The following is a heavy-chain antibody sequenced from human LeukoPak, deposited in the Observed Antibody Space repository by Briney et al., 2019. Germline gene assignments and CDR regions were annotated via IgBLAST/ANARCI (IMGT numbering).Heavy chain of an antibody. J-gene: IGHJ6*02. CDR3: ARAYCGGDCYSTYYYYGMDV. CDR1: GFTFSSYA. D-gene: IGHD2-21*02. CDR2: ISYDGSNK. Sequence: GGSLRLSCAASGFTFSSYAMHWVRQAPGKGLEWVAVISYDGSNKYYADSVKGRFTISRDNSKNTLYLQMNSLRAEDTAVYYCARAYCGGDCYSTYYYYGMDVWGQGTTVTVSS. V-gene: IGHV3-30-3*01.